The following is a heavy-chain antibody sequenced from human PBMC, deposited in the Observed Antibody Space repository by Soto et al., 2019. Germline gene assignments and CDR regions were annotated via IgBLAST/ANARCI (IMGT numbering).Heavy chain of an antibody. Sequence: QPQLQESGSGLVKPSQTLSLTCAVSGGSISSGGYSWSWIRQPPGKGLEWIGYIYHSGSTYYNPSLKTRVTISVARSKNQFSLKLSSVTAAATAVYYCARGPPFARWGQGTLVTVSS. CDR3: ARGPPFAR. D-gene: IGHD3-3*01. J-gene: IGHJ4*02. CDR1: GGSISSGGYS. V-gene: IGHV4-30-2*01. CDR2: IYHSGST.